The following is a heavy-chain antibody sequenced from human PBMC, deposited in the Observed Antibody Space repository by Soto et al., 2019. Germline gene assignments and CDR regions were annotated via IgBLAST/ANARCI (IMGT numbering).Heavy chain of an antibody. CDR1: GFTFSSYG. CDR3: ARDGGFLAWLLKRSGYCYGMDV. D-gene: IGHD3-3*01. J-gene: IGHJ6*02. Sequence: GGFLRFSCAASGFTFSSYGMHWVRQAPGKGLEWVAVIWYDGSNKYYADSVKGRFTISRDNSKNTLYLQMNSLRAEDTAVYYCARDGGFLAWLLKRSGYCYGMDVWGQGTTVTVSS. V-gene: IGHV3-33*01. CDR2: IWYDGSNK.